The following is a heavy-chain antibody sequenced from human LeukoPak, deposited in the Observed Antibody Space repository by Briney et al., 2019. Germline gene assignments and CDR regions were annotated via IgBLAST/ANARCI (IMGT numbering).Heavy chain of an antibody. Sequence: ASVKVSCKASEYTFTGYYMHWVRQAPGQGLEWVGWINPNSGGTNYAQKFQGRVTITRNTSISTAYMELSSLRSEDTAVYYCARGSTELHDYWGQGTLVTVSS. CDR1: EYTFTGYY. CDR3: ARGSTELHDY. V-gene: IGHV1-2*02. D-gene: IGHD1-26*01. CDR2: INPNSGGT. J-gene: IGHJ4*02.